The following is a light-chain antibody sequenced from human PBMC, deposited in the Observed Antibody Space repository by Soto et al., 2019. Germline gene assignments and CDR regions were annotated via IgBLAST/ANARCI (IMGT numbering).Light chain of an antibody. CDR2: AAS. CDR1: QGISSY. CDR3: QQYYNSPFT. Sequence: AIRMTQSPSSFSASTGDRVTITCQASQGISSYLAWYQQKPGTAPKLLIYAASTLQSGVPSRFSGSGSGTDFTLTISCLQSEDFATYYWQQYYNSPFTFGPGTKVDIK. V-gene: IGKV1-8*01. J-gene: IGKJ3*01.